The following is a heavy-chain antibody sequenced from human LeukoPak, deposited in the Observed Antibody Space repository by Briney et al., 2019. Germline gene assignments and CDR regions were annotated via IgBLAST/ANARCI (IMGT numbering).Heavy chain of an antibody. D-gene: IGHD3-22*01. CDR2: IWYDGSKK. J-gene: IGHJ4*02. Sequence: GRSLRLSCAASGFTFSSNGMHWVRQAPGKGLEWVAVIWYDGSKKYYADSVKGRFTISRDNSKNTLLLQMNSLRAEDTAVYYCAKDYYDSSPGYFDYWGQGTLVTVSS. CDR3: AKDYYDSSPGYFDY. V-gene: IGHV3-33*06. CDR1: GFTFSSNG.